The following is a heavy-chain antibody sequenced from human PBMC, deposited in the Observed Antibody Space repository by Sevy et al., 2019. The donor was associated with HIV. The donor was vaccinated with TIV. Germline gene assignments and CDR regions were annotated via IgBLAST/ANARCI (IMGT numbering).Heavy chain of an antibody. J-gene: IGHJ4*02. CDR2: ISGSGTTI. CDR3: ARDHTKLGYCSSTSCPADFDY. Sequence: GGSLRLSCAVSGFTFRDYFMTWIRQAPGRGLEWVSYISGSGTTIYYADSVKGRFTISRDSANNSLYLQMNSLRAEDTAVYYCARDHTKLGYCSSTSCPADFDYWGQGTLVTVS. D-gene: IGHD2-2*01. V-gene: IGHV3-11*01. CDR1: GFTFRDYF.